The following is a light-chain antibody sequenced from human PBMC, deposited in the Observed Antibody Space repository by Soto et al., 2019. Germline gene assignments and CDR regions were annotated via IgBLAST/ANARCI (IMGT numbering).Light chain of an antibody. V-gene: IGKV1-5*03. CDR3: QQYETYSGT. Sequence: DIQMTQSPSTLSASIGDRVTITCRASQTINSWLAWYQQKLGRAPKLLISKASRLESGVPSRFSGSGSGTEFTLTISSLQSGDIATYYCQQYETYSGTLGQGTKVEIK. J-gene: IGKJ1*01. CDR1: QTINSW. CDR2: KAS.